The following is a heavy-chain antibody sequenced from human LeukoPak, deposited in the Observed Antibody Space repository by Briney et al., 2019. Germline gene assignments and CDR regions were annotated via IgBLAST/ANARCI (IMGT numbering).Heavy chain of an antibody. CDR3: ASETESYYFDY. J-gene: IGHJ4*02. CDR1: GFTFSGSA. CDR2: ISSSSSYI. D-gene: IGHD1-26*01. V-gene: IGHV3-21*01. Sequence: GGSLRLSCAASGFTFSGSAMHWVSQAPGKGLEWVSSISSSSSYIYYADSVKGRFTISRDNAKNSLYLQMNSLRAEDTAVYYCASETESYYFDYWGQGTLVTVSS.